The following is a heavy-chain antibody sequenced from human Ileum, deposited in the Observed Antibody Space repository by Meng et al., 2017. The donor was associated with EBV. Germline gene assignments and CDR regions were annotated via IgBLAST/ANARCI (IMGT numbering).Heavy chain of an antibody. CDR1: GASIRGGRDY. Sequence: RVWGPGLVKPSEPLSLTRTVAGASIRGGRDYWGWIRQPPGKGLEWIGSTYYSGSTNYNPSLKSRVTISVDTSKNQFSLNLSSVTAADTAVYYCARGDILTGYWYYFDYWGQGILVTVSS. CDR2: TYYSGST. CDR3: ARGDILTGYWYYFDY. D-gene: IGHD3-9*01. V-gene: IGHV4-39*07. J-gene: IGHJ4*02.